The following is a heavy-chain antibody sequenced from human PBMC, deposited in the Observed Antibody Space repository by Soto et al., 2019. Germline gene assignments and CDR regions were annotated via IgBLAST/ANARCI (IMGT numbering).Heavy chain of an antibody. D-gene: IGHD3-22*01. Sequence: HGESLKISCKGSGYSFAGYWITWVRQKPGKGLEWMGQIDPSDSQTYYSPSFRGHVTISVTKSITTVFLQWSSLRASDTAMYYCARQIYDSDTGPNFQYYFDSWGQGTPVTVSS. V-gene: IGHV5-10-1*01. CDR1: GYSFAGYW. J-gene: IGHJ4*02. CDR2: IDPSDSQT. CDR3: ARQIYDSDTGPNFQYYFDS.